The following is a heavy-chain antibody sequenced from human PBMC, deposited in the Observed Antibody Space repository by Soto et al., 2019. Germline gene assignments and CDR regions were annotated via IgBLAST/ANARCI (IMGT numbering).Heavy chain of an antibody. V-gene: IGHV1-69*01. Sequence: QVQLVQSGAEVKKPGSSVKVSCKASGGTFSSYAISWVRQAPGQGREWMGGIIPIFGTANYAQKFQGRVTITEDESTRTAYMAVRSLRSEDTAVYYCAISTYSSSSIFDYWGQGTLVTVSS. J-gene: IGHJ4*02. D-gene: IGHD6-6*01. CDR1: GGTFSSYA. CDR3: AISTYSSSSIFDY. CDR2: IIPIFGTA.